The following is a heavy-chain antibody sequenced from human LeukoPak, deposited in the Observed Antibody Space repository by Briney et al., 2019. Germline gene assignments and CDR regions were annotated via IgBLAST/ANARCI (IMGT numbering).Heavy chain of an antibody. J-gene: IGHJ4*02. CDR1: GFTFSSYW. Sequence: GGSLRLSCAASGFTFSSYWMSWVRQAPGKGLEWVANMKQDGSEKYYVDSVKGRFTISRDNAKNSLYLQMNSLRAEDTAVYYCARGSGSYFVQFTYYFDYWGQGTLVTVSS. D-gene: IGHD1-26*01. V-gene: IGHV3-7*01. CDR2: MKQDGSEK. CDR3: ARGSGSYFVQFTYYFDY.